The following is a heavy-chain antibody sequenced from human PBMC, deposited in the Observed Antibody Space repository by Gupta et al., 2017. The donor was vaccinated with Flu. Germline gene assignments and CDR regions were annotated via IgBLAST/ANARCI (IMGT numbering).Heavy chain of an antibody. D-gene: IGHD2-2*01. V-gene: IGHV1-46*01. Sequence: QVQLVQSGPEVKKPGASVNVSCSASGYPFTTNFIHWVRQGPGQGLEWVGTINPNDGSTTSAQRFRGRITMTRDTSTSTIYMDVSNLSPEDTAVYYCTRGVPAALDAFGTWGQGTVVTVSS. J-gene: IGHJ3*02. CDR1: GYPFTTNF. CDR3: TRGVPAALDAFGT. CDR2: INPNDGST.